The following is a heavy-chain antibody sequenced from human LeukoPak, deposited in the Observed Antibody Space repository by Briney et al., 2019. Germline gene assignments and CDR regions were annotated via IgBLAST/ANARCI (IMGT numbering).Heavy chain of an antibody. J-gene: IGHJ4*02. D-gene: IGHD3-10*01. CDR1: GFTFSNYA. CDR3: AKDGSSHRGPLPDF. V-gene: IGHV3-23*01. Sequence: PGGSLRLSCAASGFTFSNYAMSWVRQAPGKGLEWVSVISGSGGSTSYADSVKGRFTISRDNSKNTLYLQMNSLRVEDTAVYYCAKDGSSHRGPLPDFWGQGALVTVSS. CDR2: ISGSGGST.